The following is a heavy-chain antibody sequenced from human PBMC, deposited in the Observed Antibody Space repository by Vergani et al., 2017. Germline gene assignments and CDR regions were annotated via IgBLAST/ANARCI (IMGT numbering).Heavy chain of an antibody. D-gene: IGHD2-2*01. CDR1: GFSFGSYG. V-gene: IGHV3-30*02. CDR2: LRYDGTTK. CDR3: VKDRGASMWFDD. Sequence: QVQLVESGGGVVQPGGSLRLSCAASGFSFGSYGMHWVRVRQAPGKGLEWLAYLRYDGTTKQDADSVKGRFTISRDNSKNMLYLQMDSLRPEDTVMFYCVKDRGASMWFDDWGQGTQVTVSS. J-gene: IGHJ4*02.